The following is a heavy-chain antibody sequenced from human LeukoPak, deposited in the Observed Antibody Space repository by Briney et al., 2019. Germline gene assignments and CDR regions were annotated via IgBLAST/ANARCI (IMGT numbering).Heavy chain of an antibody. D-gene: IGHD4-17*01. J-gene: IGHJ4*01. CDR3: ARVTTHYGAAAFDY. V-gene: IGHV3-48*04. CDR2: ISDSGSLI. CDR1: GFTFSSYG. Sequence: GGSLRLSCAASGFTFSSYGVHWVRQAPGKGLEWVSYISDSGSLIYYADSVKGRFTISRDNAKNSLYLQMNSLRAEDTAVYYCARVTTHYGAAAFDYWGHGTLVTVSS.